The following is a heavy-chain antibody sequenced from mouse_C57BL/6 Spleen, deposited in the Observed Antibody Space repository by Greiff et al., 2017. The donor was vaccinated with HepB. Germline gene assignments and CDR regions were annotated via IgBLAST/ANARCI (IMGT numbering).Heavy chain of an antibody. CDR1: GYTFTDYE. CDR2: IDPETGGT. D-gene: IGHD2-4*01. J-gene: IGHJ2*01. V-gene: IGHV1-15*01. Sequence: QVQLQQSGAELVRPGASVTLSCKASGYTFTDYEMHWVKQTPVHGLEWIGAIDPETGGTAYNQKFKGKAILTADKSSSTAYMELRSLTSEDSAVYYCTRGGMITYFDYWGQGTTLTVSS. CDR3: TRGGMITYFDY.